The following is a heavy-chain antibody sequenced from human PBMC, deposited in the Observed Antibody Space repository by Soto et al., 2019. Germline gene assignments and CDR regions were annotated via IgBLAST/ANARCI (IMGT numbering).Heavy chain of an antibody. J-gene: IGHJ5*02. CDR2: ISSSGSTI. D-gene: IGHD3-10*01. V-gene: IGHV3-11*01. CDR1: GFSFSSYL. CDR3: ARFYWFGELRNWFDP. Sequence: GGSRRLSCVVSGFSFSSYLMSWMRQAPGKGLEWVSYISSSGSTIYYADSVKGRFTISRDNAKNSLYLQMNSLRAEDTAVYYCARFYWFGELRNWFDPWGQGTLVTVS.